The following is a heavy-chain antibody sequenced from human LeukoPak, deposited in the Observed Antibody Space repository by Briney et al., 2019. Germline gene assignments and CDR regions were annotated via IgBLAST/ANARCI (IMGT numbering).Heavy chain of an antibody. CDR2: ISWNSGSI. V-gene: IGHV3-9*01. D-gene: IGHD6-13*01. Sequence: PGGSLRLSCAASGFTFDDYAMHWVRQAPGKGLEWVSGISWNSGSIGYADSVKGRFTISRDNAKNSLYLQMNSLRAEDTASYYCAKDIRDLAAAGWGFDYWGQGTLVTVSS. CDR1: GFTFDDYA. CDR3: AKDIRDLAAAGWGFDY. J-gene: IGHJ4*02.